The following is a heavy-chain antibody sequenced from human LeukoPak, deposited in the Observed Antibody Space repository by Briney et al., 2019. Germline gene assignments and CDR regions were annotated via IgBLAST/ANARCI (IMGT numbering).Heavy chain of an antibody. Sequence: ASVKVSCKASGYTFTSYGISWVRQAPGQGLEWMGWISAYNGNTNYAQKLQGRVTMTTDTSTSTAYMELRSLRSDDTAVYYCARDLLGYCSGGSCYSADWGQGTLVTVSS. CDR1: GYTFTSYG. D-gene: IGHD2-15*01. CDR2: ISAYNGNT. V-gene: IGHV1-18*01. CDR3: ARDLLGYCSGGSCYSAD. J-gene: IGHJ4*02.